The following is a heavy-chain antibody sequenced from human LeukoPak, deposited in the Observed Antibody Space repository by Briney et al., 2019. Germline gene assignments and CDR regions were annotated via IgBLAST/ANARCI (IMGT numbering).Heavy chain of an antibody. CDR2: MNPNSGNT. V-gene: IGHV1-8*01. CDR1: GYTFTSCD. CDR3: ARVGYSSGWYGYYYYYYMDV. D-gene: IGHD6-19*01. J-gene: IGHJ6*03. Sequence: ASVKVSCKASGYTFTSCDINWVRQATGQGLEWMGWMNPNSGNTGYAQKFQGRVTMTRNTSISTAYMELSSLRSEDTAVYYCARVGYSSGWYGYYYYYYMDVWGKGTTVTVSS.